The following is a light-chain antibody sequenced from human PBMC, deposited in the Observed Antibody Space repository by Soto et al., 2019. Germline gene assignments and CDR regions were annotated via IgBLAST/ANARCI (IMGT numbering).Light chain of an antibody. V-gene: IGKV3-20*01. J-gene: IGKJ2*01. CDR1: QSVSSTY. CDR2: GAS. Sequence: EIVLTQSPGTLSLSPGERATLSCRASQSVSSTYIAWYQQNPGQAPRLLIYGASSRATGIPDRFSGSGSGTDFTLTISRLEPEDLAVYFCQQYGRSPPFTFGQGTKVEIK. CDR3: QQYGRSPPFT.